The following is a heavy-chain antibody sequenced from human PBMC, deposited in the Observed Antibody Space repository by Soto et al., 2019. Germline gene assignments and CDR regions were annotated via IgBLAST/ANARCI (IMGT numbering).Heavy chain of an antibody. D-gene: IGHD3-9*01. V-gene: IGHV1-69*04. CDR1: GGTFSSYT. CDR2: IIPILGIA. J-gene: IGHJ4*02. Sequence: SVKVSCKASGGTFSSYTISWVRQAPGQGLEWMGRIIPILGIANYAQKFQGRVTITADKSTSTAYMELSSLRSEDTAVYYCARDNYDILTGYYRHFDYWGQGTLVTVSS. CDR3: ARDNYDILTGYYRHFDY.